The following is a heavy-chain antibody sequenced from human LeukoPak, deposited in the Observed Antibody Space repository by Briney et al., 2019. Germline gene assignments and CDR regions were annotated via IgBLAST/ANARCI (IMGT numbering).Heavy chain of an antibody. CDR3: ANLYGDSPDY. CDR1: GFXFSRSG. D-gene: IGHD4-17*01. V-gene: IGHV3-30*18. J-gene: IGHJ4*02. Sequence: GGSLRLSCAASGFXFSRSGMHWVRQAPGKGLEWVAVISYDGSSTYYADSVKGRFTISRDNSKNTLYLQMNSLRAEDTAVYYCANLYGDSPDYWGQGTLVTVSS. CDR2: ISYDGSST.